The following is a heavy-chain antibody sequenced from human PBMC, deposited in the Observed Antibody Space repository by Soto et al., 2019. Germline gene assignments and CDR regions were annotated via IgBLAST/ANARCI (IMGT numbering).Heavy chain of an antibody. D-gene: IGHD3-3*01. J-gene: IGHJ4*02. CDR1: GGSFSGYY. V-gene: IGHV4-34*01. CDR2: INHSGST. CDR3: ARGGGYYDFWSGYAPTADFDY. Sequence: QVQLQQWGAGLLKPSETLSLTCAVYGGSFSGYYWSWIRQPPGKGLEWIGEINHSGSTNYNPSLKSRVTISVDTPKNQFSLKLSSVTAADTAVYYCARGGGYYDFWSGYAPTADFDYWGQGTLVTVSS.